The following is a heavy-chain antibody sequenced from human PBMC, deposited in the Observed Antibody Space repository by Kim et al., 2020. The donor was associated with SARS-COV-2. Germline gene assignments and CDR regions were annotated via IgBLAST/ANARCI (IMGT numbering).Heavy chain of an antibody. V-gene: IGHV1-2*04. J-gene: IGHJ6*02. D-gene: IGHD5-18*01. CDR2: INPNSGGT. Sequence: ASVKVSCKASGYTFTGYYMHWVRQAPGQGLEWMGWINPNSGGTNYAQKFQGWVTMTRDTSISTAYMELSRLRSDDTAVYYCARDLGYSSYYGMDVWGQGTTVTVSS. CDR1: GYTFTGYY. CDR3: ARDLGYSSYYGMDV.